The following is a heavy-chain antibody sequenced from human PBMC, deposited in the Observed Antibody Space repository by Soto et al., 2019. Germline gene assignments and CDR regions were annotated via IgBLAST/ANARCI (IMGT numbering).Heavy chain of an antibody. J-gene: IGHJ6*02. CDR1: GGTFSSFA. CDR2: IIPRFATP. CDR3: ARDRVMRGNSYYYGMDV. Sequence: QVLLVQSGAEVKKPGSSMKVSCKTSGGTFSSFAISWVRLVPGQGLEWMGVIIPRFATPTYAQTFQGRVSITEDESTSTAYMELSRLRSEVPAVYYCARDRVMRGNSYYYGMDVWGQGTTVTVSS. D-gene: IGHD4-4*01. V-gene: IGHV1-69*12.